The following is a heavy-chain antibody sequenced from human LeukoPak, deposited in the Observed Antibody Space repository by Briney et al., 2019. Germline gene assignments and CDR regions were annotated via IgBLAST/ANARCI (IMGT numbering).Heavy chain of an antibody. CDR2: INTNSGGT. J-gene: IGHJ4*02. CDR3: ARDFGILRFLEWLSPGY. D-gene: IGHD3-3*01. Sequence: ASVKVSCKASGYTFTGYYMHWVRQAPGQGLEWMGRINTNSGGTNYAQKFQGRVTMTRDTSISTAYMELSRLRSDDTAVYYCARDFGILRFLEWLSPGYWGQGTLVTVSS. V-gene: IGHV1-2*06. CDR1: GYTFTGYY.